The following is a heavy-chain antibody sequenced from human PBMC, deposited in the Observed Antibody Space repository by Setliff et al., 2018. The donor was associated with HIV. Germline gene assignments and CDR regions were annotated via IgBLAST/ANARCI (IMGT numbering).Heavy chain of an antibody. Sequence: PSETLSLTCAVYGGSFSGYYWSWIRQPPGKGLEWIGEINHSGSTNYNPSLKTRVTISVDGSKNQFSLKLKSVTAADTAVYYCARWPXPSGFWEEDYWGQGTLVTVSS. CDR2: INHSGST. D-gene: IGHD3-9*01. J-gene: IGHJ4*02. V-gene: IGHV4-34*01. CDR3: ARWPXPSGFWEEDY. CDR1: GGSFSGYY.